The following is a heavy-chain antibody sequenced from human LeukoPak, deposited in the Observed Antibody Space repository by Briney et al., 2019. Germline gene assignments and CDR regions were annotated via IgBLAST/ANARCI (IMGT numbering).Heavy chain of an antibody. J-gene: IGHJ1*01. CDR3: VKDWYHYDSSGYLEH. CDR1: GYTFSSYA. CDR2: ISSNGGST. D-gene: IGHD3-22*01. Sequence: GGSLRLSCSASGYTFSSYAMHWVRQAPGKGLEYVSAISSNGGSTYYADSVKGRFTISRDNSKNTLYLQMSSLRAEDTAVYYCVKDWYHYDSSGYLEHWGQGTLVTVSS. V-gene: IGHV3-64D*06.